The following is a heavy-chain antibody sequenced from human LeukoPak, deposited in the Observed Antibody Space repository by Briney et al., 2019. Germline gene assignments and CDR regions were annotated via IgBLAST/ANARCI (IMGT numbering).Heavy chain of an antibody. Sequence: AASVKVSCKASGGTFSSYAISWVRQAPGQGLEWMGGIIPIFGTANYAQKFQGRVTITTDESTSTAYMELSSLRSEDTAVYYCAKVIVGATWFDPWGQGTLVTVSS. J-gene: IGHJ5*02. V-gene: IGHV1-69*05. CDR2: IIPIFGTA. CDR3: AKVIVGATWFDP. CDR1: GGTFSSYA. D-gene: IGHD1-26*01.